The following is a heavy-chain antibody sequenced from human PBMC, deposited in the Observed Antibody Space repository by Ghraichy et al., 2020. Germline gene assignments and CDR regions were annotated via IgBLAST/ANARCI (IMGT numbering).Heavy chain of an antibody. V-gene: IGHV3-48*01. CDR1: GFTFSSYS. J-gene: IGHJ4*02. CDR3: ARDRSFTKY. CDR2: ISSSSSTI. D-gene: IGHD2-15*01. Sequence: GGSLRLSCAASGFTFSSYSMNWVRQAPGKGLEWVSYISSSSSTIYYADSVKGRFTISRDNAKNSLYLQMNSLRAEDTAVYYCARDRSFTKYWGQGTLVTVSS.